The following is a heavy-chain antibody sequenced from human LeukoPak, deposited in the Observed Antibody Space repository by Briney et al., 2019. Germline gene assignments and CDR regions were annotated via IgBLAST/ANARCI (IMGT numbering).Heavy chain of an antibody. D-gene: IGHD1-7*01. J-gene: IGHJ4*02. CDR3: AREQDWNSPNFDY. V-gene: IGHV3-48*01. Sequence: GGSLRLSCAASGFTFSSYSMNWVRQAPGKGLEWVSYISSSSSTIYYADPVKGRFTISRDNAKNSLYLQVNGLRAEDTAVYYCAREQDWNSPNFDYWGQGTLVTVSS. CDR2: ISSSSSTI. CDR1: GFTFSSYS.